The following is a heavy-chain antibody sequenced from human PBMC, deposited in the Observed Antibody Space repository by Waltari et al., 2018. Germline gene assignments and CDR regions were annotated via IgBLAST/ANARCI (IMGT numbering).Heavy chain of an antibody. CDR2: INHSGST. J-gene: IGHJ4*02. CDR1: GGSFSGYY. Sequence: QVQLQQWGAGLLKPSETLSLTCAVYGGSFSGYYWSWIRQPPGKGLEWIGEINHSGSTNYNPSLKSRVTISVDTSKNQFSLKLSSVTAADTAVYYCERYSSGWYAGYFDYWGQGTLVTVSS. D-gene: IGHD6-19*01. V-gene: IGHV4-34*01. CDR3: ERYSSGWYAGYFDY.